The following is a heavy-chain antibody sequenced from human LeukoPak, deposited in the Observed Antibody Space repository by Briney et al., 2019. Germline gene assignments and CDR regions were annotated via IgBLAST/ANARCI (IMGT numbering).Heavy chain of an antibody. J-gene: IGHJ4*02. V-gene: IGHV5-10-1*01. CDR2: IDPSDSYT. D-gene: IGHD3-22*01. CDR3: ALMGRFGYYDSSGYYSYVDY. CDR1: GYSFTSYW. Sequence: GESLKISCKGSGYSFTSYWISWVRQMPGKGLEWMGRIDPSDSYTNYSPSLQGHVTISADKSISTAYLQWSSLKASDTAMYYCALMGRFGYYDSSGYYSYVDYWGQGTLVTVSS.